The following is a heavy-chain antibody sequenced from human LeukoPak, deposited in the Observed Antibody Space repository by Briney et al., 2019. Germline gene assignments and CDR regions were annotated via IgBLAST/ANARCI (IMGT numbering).Heavy chain of an antibody. J-gene: IGHJ1*01. CDR2: IIPIFGTA. CDR1: GCTFSSDA. V-gene: IGHV1-69*01. Sequence: SVKVSCKASGCTFSSDAINWVRRAPGQGLEWMGGIIPIFGTANYAQKFQGRVTISADESTTTAYMDLSSLRSEDTALYFCACGGIPSAEYFQHWGQGTLVIVSS. CDR3: ACGGIPSAEYFQH. D-gene: IGHD2-21*01.